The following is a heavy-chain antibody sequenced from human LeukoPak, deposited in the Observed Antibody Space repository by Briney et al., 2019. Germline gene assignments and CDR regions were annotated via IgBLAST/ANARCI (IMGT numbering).Heavy chain of an antibody. V-gene: IGHV3-23*01. J-gene: IGHJ6*02. CDR1: GFTYSSYP. CDR3: ARDSSVASYYYGMDV. D-gene: IGHD2-15*01. CDR2: LSDSGNTT. Sequence: PGGSLRLSCAASGFTYSSYPMNWVRQASGRGLEWVSGLSDSGNTTYYADSVKGRFTISRDNSKKTLYLQMNSLRAEDTAVYYCARDSSVASYYYGMDVWGQGTTVSVSS.